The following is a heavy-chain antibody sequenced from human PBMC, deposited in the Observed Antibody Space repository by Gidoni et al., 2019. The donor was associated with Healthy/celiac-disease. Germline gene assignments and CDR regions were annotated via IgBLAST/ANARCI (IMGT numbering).Heavy chain of an antibody. V-gene: IGHV3-30*18. CDR1: GFTFSSYG. CDR3: AKDHWSGYSRYYYYYGMDV. D-gene: IGHD3-3*01. Sequence: QVQLVESGGGVVQPGRSLRLSCAASGFTFSSYGMHWVRQAPGKGLEWVAVISYDGSNKYYADSVKGRFTISRDNSKNTLYLQMNSLRAEDTAVYYCAKDHWSGYSRYYYYYGMDVWGQGTTVTVSS. CDR2: ISYDGSNK. J-gene: IGHJ6*02.